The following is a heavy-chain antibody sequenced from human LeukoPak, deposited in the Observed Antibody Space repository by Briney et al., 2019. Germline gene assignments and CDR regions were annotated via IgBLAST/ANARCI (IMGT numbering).Heavy chain of an antibody. V-gene: IGHV4-34*01. J-gene: IGHJ4*02. Sequence: SETLSLTCTVYGGSFRGYYWSWIRQPPGKGLEWIGEINHSGSTNYNPPLKSRVTISIDTSKNQFSLRLSSVTAADTAVYYCARLRGYSYDSMDYWGQGTLVTVFS. D-gene: IGHD5-18*01. CDR1: GGSFRGYY. CDR2: INHSGST. CDR3: ARLRGYSYDSMDY.